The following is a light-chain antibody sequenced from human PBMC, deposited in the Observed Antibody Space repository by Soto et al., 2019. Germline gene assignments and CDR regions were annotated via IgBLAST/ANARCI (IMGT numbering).Light chain of an antibody. CDR2: GAS. J-gene: IGKJ1*01. CDR3: QQYNSWLWT. Sequence: ILVTQSPATRSVSPRQRATLSCRASQSVSSNLAWYQQKPGKAPRLLIYGASTRQSGIPARFSGSGSGTEFTLIISSLQSEDSAAYYCQQYNSWLWTFGQGTKVDIK. CDR1: QSVSSN. V-gene: IGKV3-15*01.